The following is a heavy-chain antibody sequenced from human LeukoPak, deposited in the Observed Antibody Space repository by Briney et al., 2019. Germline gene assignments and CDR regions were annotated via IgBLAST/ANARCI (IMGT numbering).Heavy chain of an antibody. V-gene: IGHV4-30-4*01. D-gene: IGHD2-15*01. CDR2: IYYSGST. Sequence: SQTLSLTCTVSGGSISSGDYYWSWIRQPPGKGLEWIGYIYYSGSTYYNPSLKNRVTISVDTSENQFSLKLSSVTAADTAVYYCARDSWVAEGPFDYWGQGTLVTVSS. CDR1: GGSISSGDYY. CDR3: ARDSWVAEGPFDY. J-gene: IGHJ4*02.